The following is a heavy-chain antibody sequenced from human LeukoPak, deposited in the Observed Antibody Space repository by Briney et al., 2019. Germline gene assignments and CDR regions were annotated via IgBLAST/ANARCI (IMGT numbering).Heavy chain of an antibody. V-gene: IGHV4-59*01. CDR1: GGSISSYY. J-gene: IGHJ3*02. CDR3: ARGAGTTVTTKGAFDI. D-gene: IGHD4-17*01. Sequence: SETLSLTCTVSGGSISSYYWSWIRQPPGKGLEWIGYIYYSGSTSYNPSLKSRVTISVDTSKNQFSLKLSSVTAADTAVYYCARGAGTTVTTKGAFDIWGQGTMVTVSS. CDR2: IYYSGST.